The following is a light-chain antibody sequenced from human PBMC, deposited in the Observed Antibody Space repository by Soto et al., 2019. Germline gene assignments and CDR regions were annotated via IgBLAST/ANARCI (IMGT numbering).Light chain of an antibody. CDR3: SSYTSSSTRV. J-gene: IGLJ3*02. Sequence: QSALTQPASVSGSPGQSITIPCTGTSSDVGGYNYVSWYQQHPGKAPKLMIYEVSNRPSGVSNRFSGSKSGNTASLTISGLQAEDEADYYCSSYTSSSTRVFGGGTKVTVL. CDR1: SSDVGGYNY. V-gene: IGLV2-14*01. CDR2: EVS.